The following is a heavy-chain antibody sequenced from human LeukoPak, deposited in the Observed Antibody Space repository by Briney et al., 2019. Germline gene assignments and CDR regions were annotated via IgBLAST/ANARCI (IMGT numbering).Heavy chain of an antibody. CDR1: GGTFNNCA. Sequence: GASVKVSCKASGGTFNNCAIYWVRQAPGQGLEWMGRIIPILGIENYAQKFQGRVTMTRDTSTSTVYMELSSLRSEDTAVYYCARDQRSLDYWGQGTLVTVSS. V-gene: IGHV1-69*04. J-gene: IGHJ4*02. CDR3: ARDQRSLDY. CDR2: IIPILGIE.